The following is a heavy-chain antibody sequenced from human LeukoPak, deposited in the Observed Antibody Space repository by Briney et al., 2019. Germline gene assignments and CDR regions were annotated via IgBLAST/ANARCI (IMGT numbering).Heavy chain of an antibody. J-gene: IGHJ4*02. CDR1: GASISTSY. Sequence: ASETLSLTCTVSGASISTSYWYWIRQPPGKGLEWIGYIHYSGDINYNPSLKSRVTISAYTSKNQLSLKLSSVTAADTAVYYRARVGCSGGSCYPDYWGQGTLVTVSS. CDR2: IHYSGDI. D-gene: IGHD2-15*01. CDR3: ARVGCSGGSCYPDY. V-gene: IGHV4-59*01.